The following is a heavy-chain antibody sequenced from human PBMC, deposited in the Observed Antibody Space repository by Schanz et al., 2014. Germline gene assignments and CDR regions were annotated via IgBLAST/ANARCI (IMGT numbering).Heavy chain of an antibody. CDR2: LTEGGGGT. V-gene: IGHV3-23*01. J-gene: IGHJ4*02. CDR1: GFTFRVFA. D-gene: IGHD3-9*01. CDR3: AKHVRSLTGNDY. Sequence: VQLLESGGGLVQPGGSLRLSCAASGFTFRVFAMNWVRQAPGKGLEWVSGLTEGGGGTYYTDAVKGRFTISRDSSKNTLYLQMNSLRADDTAVYYCAKHVRSLTGNDYWGQGTLVTVAS.